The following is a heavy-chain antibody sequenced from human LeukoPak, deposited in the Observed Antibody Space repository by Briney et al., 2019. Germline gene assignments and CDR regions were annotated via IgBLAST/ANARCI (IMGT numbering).Heavy chain of an antibody. CDR3: AKDRGSGWATFDY. CDR1: GVTFTSYA. J-gene: IGHJ4*02. D-gene: IGHD6-19*01. Sequence: PGGSLRLSCAASGVTFTSYAMSWVRQAPGKGLEWVSAISGSGDSTYYADSVKGRLTISRDNSKNTLYLQMNSLRAEDTAVYYCAKDRGSGWATFDYWGQGTLVTVSS. V-gene: IGHV3-23*01. CDR2: ISGSGDST.